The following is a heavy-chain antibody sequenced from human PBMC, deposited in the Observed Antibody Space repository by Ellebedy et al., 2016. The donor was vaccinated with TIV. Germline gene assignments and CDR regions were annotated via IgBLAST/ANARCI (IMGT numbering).Heavy chain of an antibody. D-gene: IGHD2-8*01. Sequence: GESLKISCAASGFTFSSYDMHWVRQTTGNGLEWVSAIGPAGDTYYPDSVKGRFTISRDNSKNTLYLQMNSLRAEDTAVYYCAKPFLMVYAPFDYWGQGTLVTVSS. V-gene: IGHV3-13*01. J-gene: IGHJ4*02. CDR3: AKPFLMVYAPFDY. CDR2: IGPAGDT. CDR1: GFTFSSYD.